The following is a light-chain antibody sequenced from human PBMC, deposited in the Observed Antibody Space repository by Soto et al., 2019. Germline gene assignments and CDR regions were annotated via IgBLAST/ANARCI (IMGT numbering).Light chain of an antibody. CDR2: DAS. CDR1: QSVTTY. CDR3: LQRSNWPPLLS. Sequence: ELVFTQSPAPLSLSPGARATLSCRASQSVTTYLAWYQQKPGQAPRLLIYDASSRATDIPARFSGSGSGTDFTLTISSLEPEDFAFYYCLQRSNWPPLLSFGGGTKVEIK. J-gene: IGKJ4*01. V-gene: IGKV3-11*01.